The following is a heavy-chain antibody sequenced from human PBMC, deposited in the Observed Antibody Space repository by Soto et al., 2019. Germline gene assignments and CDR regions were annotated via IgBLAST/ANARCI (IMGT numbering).Heavy chain of an antibody. V-gene: IGHV3-23*01. D-gene: IGHD3-10*01. CDR1: GFTFSSYA. Sequence: EVQLLESGGGLVQPGGSLRLSCAASGFTFSSYAMSWVRQAPGKGLEWVSAISGSGGSTYYADSVKGRFTISRDNSKNTVDLQMNSLRAEDTAVYYCAKGGAFGELFPFGLDYWGQGTLVTVS. CDR2: ISGSGGST. J-gene: IGHJ4*02. CDR3: AKGGAFGELFPFGLDY.